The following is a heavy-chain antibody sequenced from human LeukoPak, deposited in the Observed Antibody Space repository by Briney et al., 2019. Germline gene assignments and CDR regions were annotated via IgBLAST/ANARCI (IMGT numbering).Heavy chain of an antibody. V-gene: IGHV1-69*05. CDR1: GGTFSSYA. CDR2: IIPIFGTA. CDR3: ARGVTVTSDWFDP. D-gene: IGHD4-17*01. Sequence: SSVKVSCKASGGTFSSYAISWVRQASGQGLEWMGGIIPIFGTANYAQKFQGRITITTDESTSTAYMELSSLRSEDTAVYYCARGVTVTSDWFDPWGQGTLVTVSS. J-gene: IGHJ5*02.